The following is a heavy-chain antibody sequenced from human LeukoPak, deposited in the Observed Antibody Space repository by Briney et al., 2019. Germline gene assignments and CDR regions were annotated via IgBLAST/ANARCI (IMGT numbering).Heavy chain of an antibody. CDR2: IYYSGST. V-gene: IGHV4-59*01. Sequence: SEILSLTCTVSGGSISSYYWSWIRQPPGKGLEWIGYIYYSGSTNYNPSLKSRVTISVDTSKNQFSLKLSSVTAADTAVYYCARTYDPYYYYYMDVWGKGTTVTVSS. CDR1: GGSISSYY. D-gene: IGHD3-3*01. J-gene: IGHJ6*03. CDR3: ARTYDPYYYYYMDV.